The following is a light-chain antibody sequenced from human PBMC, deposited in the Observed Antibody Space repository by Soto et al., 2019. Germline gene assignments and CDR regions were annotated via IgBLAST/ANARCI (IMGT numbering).Light chain of an antibody. CDR2: KDS. CDR3: QSADSSGTYVV. V-gene: IGLV3-25*02. Sequence: SYELTQPPSVSVSPGHTARITCSGDVLPKQYAYWYQQKPGQAPVLVIYKDSERPSGIPEQFSGSSSGTTVTLTISGVQAEDEADYYCQSADSSGTYVVFGTGTKVTVL. J-gene: IGLJ1*01. CDR1: VLPKQY.